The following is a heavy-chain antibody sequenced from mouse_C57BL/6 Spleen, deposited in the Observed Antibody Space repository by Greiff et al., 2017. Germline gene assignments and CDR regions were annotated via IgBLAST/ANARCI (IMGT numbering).Heavy chain of an antibody. CDR2: IDPETGGT. D-gene: IGHD2-4*01. CDR3: TRSSYDYDGGAY. Sequence: VQLQQPGAELVRPGASVTLSCKASGYTFTDYEMHWVKQTPVHGLEWIGAIDPETGGTDYNQKFKGKAILTAAKSSSTAYMELRSLTSEDSAVYYCTRSSYDYDGGAYWGQGTLVTVSA. V-gene: IGHV1-15*01. J-gene: IGHJ3*01. CDR1: GYTFTDYE.